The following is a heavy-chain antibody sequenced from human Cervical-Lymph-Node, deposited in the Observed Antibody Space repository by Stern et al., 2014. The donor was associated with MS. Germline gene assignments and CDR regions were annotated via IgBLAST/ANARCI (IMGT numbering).Heavy chain of an antibody. D-gene: IGHD3-3*01. CDR3: VRDTPNYDFWSGNHPH. CDR2: ISSSGTII. V-gene: IGHV3-11*01. CDR1: GFTFSDFY. Sequence: QVQLVESGGGLVKPGGSLRLSCAASGFTFSDFYMSWIRQAPGKGLEWVSYISSSGTIIYYADSVKGRFTISRDNAKNSLYLQMNSLRAEDTAVYYCVRDTPNYDFWSGNHPHWGQGTLVTVSS. J-gene: IGHJ4*02.